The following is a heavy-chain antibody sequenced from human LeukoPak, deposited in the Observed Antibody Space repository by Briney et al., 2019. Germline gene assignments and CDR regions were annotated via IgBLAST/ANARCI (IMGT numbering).Heavy chain of an antibody. CDR2: NIPISGTA. CDR3: ARGPFGETPLYFDY. J-gene: IGHJ4*02. Sequence: GASVNVSFKASGGTFSIYDISWVRQAPGQGLEWMGGNIPISGTAKYAQKFQGRVTITADESTSTAYMELSSLRSEDTAVYYCARGPFGETPLYFDYWGQGTLVTVSS. D-gene: IGHD3-10*01. V-gene: IGHV1-69*13. CDR1: GGTFSIYD.